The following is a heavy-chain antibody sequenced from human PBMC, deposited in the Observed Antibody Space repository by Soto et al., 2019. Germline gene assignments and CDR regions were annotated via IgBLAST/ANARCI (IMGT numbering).Heavy chain of an antibody. Sequence: ASVKVSCKASGYTFTSYGISWVRQAPGQGLEWMGWISAYNGNTNYAQKLQGRVTMTTDTSTSTAYMELRSLRSDDTAGYYCARVHSGSYYFLYWFDPWGQGTLVTVSS. V-gene: IGHV1-18*01. CDR3: ARVHSGSYYFLYWFDP. J-gene: IGHJ5*02. D-gene: IGHD1-26*01. CDR2: ISAYNGNT. CDR1: GYTFTSYG.